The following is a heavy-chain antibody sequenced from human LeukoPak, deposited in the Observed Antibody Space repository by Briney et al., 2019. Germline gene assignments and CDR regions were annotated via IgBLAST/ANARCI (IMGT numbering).Heavy chain of an antibody. CDR1: GFTFSSYE. CDR3: ARSLLPFVY. J-gene: IGHJ4*02. D-gene: IGHD1-26*01. Sequence: PGGSLRLSCAASGFTFSSYEMNWVRQAPGKGLEWVSYISSSGSTIYYADSVKGRFTISRDNAKNSLYLQMNSLRAEDTAVYYCARSLLPFVYWGQGTLVTVSS. V-gene: IGHV3-48*03. CDR2: ISSSGSTI.